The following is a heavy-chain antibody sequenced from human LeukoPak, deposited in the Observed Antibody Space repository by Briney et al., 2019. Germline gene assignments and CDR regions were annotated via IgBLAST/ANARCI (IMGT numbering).Heavy chain of an antibody. CDR2: IYSGGST. CDR3: ARARGIQLWPYYFDY. CDR1: GFTVSSNY. D-gene: IGHD5-18*01. J-gene: IGHJ4*02. V-gene: IGHV3-53*01. Sequence: GGSLRLSCAASGFTVSSNYMSWDRQAPGKGLEWVSVIYSGGSTYYADSVKGRFTISRDNSKNTLYLQMNSLRAEDTAVYYCARARGIQLWPYYFDYWGQGTLVTVSS.